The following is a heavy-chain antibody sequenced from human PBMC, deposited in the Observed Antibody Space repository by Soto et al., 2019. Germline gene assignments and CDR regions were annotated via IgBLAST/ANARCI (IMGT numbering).Heavy chain of an antibody. CDR3: AKEYYDYFDY. Sequence: VQLVESGGGVVQPGRSLRLSCAASGFTFSSYGMHWVRQAPGKGLEWVAVISYDGSNKYYADSVKGRFTISRDNSKNMLYLQMNSLRAEDTAVYYCAKEYYDYFDYWGQGTLVTVSS. D-gene: IGHD5-12*01. CDR2: ISYDGSNK. J-gene: IGHJ4*02. V-gene: IGHV3-30*18. CDR1: GFTFSSYG.